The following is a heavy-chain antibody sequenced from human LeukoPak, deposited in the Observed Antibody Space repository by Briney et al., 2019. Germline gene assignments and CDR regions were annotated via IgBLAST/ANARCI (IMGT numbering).Heavy chain of an antibody. CDR3: AKPHGGGITLVGGVRDY. J-gene: IGHJ4*02. CDR2: ISGRGGTT. CDR1: GFTFSSYV. Sequence: GGSLRLSCAASGFTFSSYVMSWVRQAPGKGLEWVSAISGRGGTTYYADSVKGRFTISRDNSKNTLFLQMNSLRAEDTAVYYCAKPHGGGITLVGGVRDYWGQGTLVTVSS. V-gene: IGHV3-23*01. D-gene: IGHD3-10*01.